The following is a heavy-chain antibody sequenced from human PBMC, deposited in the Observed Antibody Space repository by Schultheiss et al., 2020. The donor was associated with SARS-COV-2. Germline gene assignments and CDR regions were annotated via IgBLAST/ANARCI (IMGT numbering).Heavy chain of an antibody. Sequence: GGSLRLSCAASGFTFSNAWMSWVRQAPGKGLEWVSYISSSGSTIYYADSVKGRFTISRDNAKNSLYLQMNSLRAEDTAVYYCARDPTSRAAAGTVYYYGMDVWGQGTTVTVSS. D-gene: IGHD6-13*01. CDR3: ARDPTSRAAAGTVYYYGMDV. V-gene: IGHV3-11*04. CDR1: GFTFSNAW. J-gene: IGHJ6*02. CDR2: ISSSGSTI.